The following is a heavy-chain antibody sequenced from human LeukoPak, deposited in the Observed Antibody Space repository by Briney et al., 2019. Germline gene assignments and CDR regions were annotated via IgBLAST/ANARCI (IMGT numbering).Heavy chain of an antibody. CDR2: IYYSGST. CDR1: GGSISSSSYY. V-gene: IGHV4-39*01. CDR3: AISLGAVAVV. Sequence: PSETLSLTCTVSGGSISSSSYYWGWIRQPPGKGLEWIGSIYYSGSTYYNPSLKSRVTISVDTSKNQFSLKLSSVTAADTAVYCCAISLGAVAVVWVKGTTVTVSS. D-gene: IGHD6-19*01. J-gene: IGHJ6*04.